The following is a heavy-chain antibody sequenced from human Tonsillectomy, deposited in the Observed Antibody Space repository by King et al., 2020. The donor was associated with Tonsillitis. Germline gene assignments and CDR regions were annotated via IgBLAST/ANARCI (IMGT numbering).Heavy chain of an antibody. V-gene: IGHV3-11*01. Sequence: VQLVESGGGLVEPGGSLRLSCAASGLTFSDYYMNWIRQAPGKGLEWVTYISFSGNTIHYADSVNGRFTISRDNAKKSLYLQMISLRAEDTAVYYCASSLRGLGVFDNWGQGILVTVSS. CDR3: ASSLRGLGVFDN. CDR2: ISFSGNTI. CDR1: GLTFSDYY. D-gene: IGHD3-10*01. J-gene: IGHJ4*02.